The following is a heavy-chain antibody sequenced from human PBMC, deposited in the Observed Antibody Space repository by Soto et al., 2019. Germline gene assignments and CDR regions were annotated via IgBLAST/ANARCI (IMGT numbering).Heavy chain of an antibody. CDR1: GGSLSSGTYY. CDR2: IYYSGSIFYTGST. CDR3: ARDPGLDY. V-gene: IGHV4-61*01. J-gene: IGHJ4*02. Sequence: SETLSLTCTVSGGSLSSGTYYWSWIRQPPGKGLEWIGYIYYSGSIFYTGSTNYNPSLKSRVTISVDMSKNQFSLKLSSVTAADTAVYYCARDPGLDYWGQGTLVTVSS.